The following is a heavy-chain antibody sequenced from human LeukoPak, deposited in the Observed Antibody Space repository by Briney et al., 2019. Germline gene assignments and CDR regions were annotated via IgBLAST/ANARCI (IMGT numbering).Heavy chain of an antibody. Sequence: GGSLRLSCAASGFTFSSYSMNCVRQAPGKGLEWVSSISSSSSYIYYADSVKGRFTISRDNAKNSLYLQMNSLRAEDTAVCYCARAEGALRYFDWSEYWGQGTLVTVSS. CDR1: GFTFSSYS. CDR3: ARAEGALRYFDWSEY. CDR2: ISSSSSYI. J-gene: IGHJ4*02. V-gene: IGHV3-21*01. D-gene: IGHD3-9*01.